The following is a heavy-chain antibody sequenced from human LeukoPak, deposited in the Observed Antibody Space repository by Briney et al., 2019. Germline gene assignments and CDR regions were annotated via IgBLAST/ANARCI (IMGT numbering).Heavy chain of an antibody. D-gene: IGHD6-13*01. CDR3: AKEGATAGYFAEYFQH. CDR2: ISGSGGST. V-gene: IGHV3-23*01. Sequence: PGGSLRLSCAASGFTFSSYSMNWVRQAPGKGLEWVSAISGSGGSTYYADSVKGRFTISRDNSKNTLYLQMNSLRAEDTAVYYCAKEGATAGYFAEYFQHWGQGTLVTVSS. CDR1: GFTFSSYS. J-gene: IGHJ1*01.